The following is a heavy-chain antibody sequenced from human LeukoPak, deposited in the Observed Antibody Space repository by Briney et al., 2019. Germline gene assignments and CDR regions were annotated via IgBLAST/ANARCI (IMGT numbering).Heavy chain of an antibody. J-gene: IGHJ4*02. V-gene: IGHV3-33*06. CDR3: AKDLYGDRGTWDY. CDR1: GFTFNSYG. Sequence: GGSLRLSRASSGFTFNSYGMHSVRQAPSQGLEWVAVIWYDGSYKYYADSVKGRFTISRDNSKNTLYLQMNSLRAEDTAVCYCAKDLYGDRGTWDYWGQGTLVTVSS. D-gene: IGHD2/OR15-2a*01. CDR2: IWYDGSYK.